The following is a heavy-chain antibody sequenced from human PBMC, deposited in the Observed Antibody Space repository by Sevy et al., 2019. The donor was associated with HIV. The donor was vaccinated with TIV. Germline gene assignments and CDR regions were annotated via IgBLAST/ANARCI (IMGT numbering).Heavy chain of an antibody. D-gene: IGHD6-13*01. CDR2: IYYSGST. CDR1: GGSISSYY. CDR3: TREAPYSSSWYRWFDP. Sequence: SETLSLTCTVSGGSISSYYWSWIRQPPGKGLEWIGYIYYSGSTNYNPSLKSRVTISVDTSKNQFSLKLSSVTAADTAVYYCTREAPYSSSWYRWFDPWGQGTLVTVSS. J-gene: IGHJ5*02. V-gene: IGHV4-59*13.